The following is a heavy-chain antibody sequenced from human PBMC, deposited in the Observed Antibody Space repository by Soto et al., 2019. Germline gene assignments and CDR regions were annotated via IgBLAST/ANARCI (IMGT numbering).Heavy chain of an antibody. CDR3: ARGRNYDVLTGYYQRPRYYYYGMDV. D-gene: IGHD3-9*01. CDR2: IYHSGST. CDR1: GGSISSYY. V-gene: IGHV4-59*12. Sequence: PSETLSLTCTVSGGSISSYYWSWIRQPPGKGLEWIGYIYHSGSTNYNPSLKSRVTISVDTSKNQFSLKLSSVTAADTAVYYCARGRNYDVLTGYYQRPRYYYYGMDVWGQGTTVTVSS. J-gene: IGHJ6*02.